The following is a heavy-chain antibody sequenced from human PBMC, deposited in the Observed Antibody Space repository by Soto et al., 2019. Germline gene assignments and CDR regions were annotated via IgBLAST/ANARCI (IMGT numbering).Heavy chain of an antibody. V-gene: IGHV4-31*03. CDR2: IYYSGST. Sequence: LALTCTVSGGSISSGGYYWSWIRQHPGKGLEWIGYIYYSGSTYYNPSLKSRVTISVDTSKNQFSLKLSSVTAADTAVYYCARKHIEWNLENYYYYGMDVWGQGTTVTVSS. J-gene: IGHJ6*02. CDR3: ARKHIEWNLENYYYYGMDV. D-gene: IGHD1-1*01. CDR1: GGSISSGGYY.